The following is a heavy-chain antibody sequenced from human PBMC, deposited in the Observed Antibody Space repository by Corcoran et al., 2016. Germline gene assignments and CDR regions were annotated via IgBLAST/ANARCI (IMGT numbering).Heavy chain of an antibody. CDR2: INPSGGST. CDR1: GYTFTSYY. D-gene: IGHD3-10*02. J-gene: IGHJ6*02. CDR3: ARDLGLGSAGGAYYYGMDV. V-gene: IGHV1-46*01. Sequence: QVQLVQSGAEVKKPGASVKVSCKASGYTFTSYYMHWVRQAPGQGLEWMGIINPSGGSTSYAQKFQGRVTMTRDTSTSTVYMELSSLRSEDTAVYYWARDLGLGSAGGAYYYGMDVWGQGTTVTVSS.